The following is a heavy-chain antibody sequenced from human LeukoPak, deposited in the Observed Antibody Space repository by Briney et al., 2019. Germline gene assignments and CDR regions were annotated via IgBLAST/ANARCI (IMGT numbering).Heavy chain of an antibody. CDR3: ARALSTIDIVVVPAAMDI. J-gene: IGHJ3*02. CDR2: IGAYNGNT. CDR1: GYTFTSYG. Sequence: ASVKVSCKAPGYTFTSYGISWVRQAPGQGLEWMGWIGAYNGNTNYAQKLQGRVTMTTDTSTSTAYMELRSLRSDDTAVYYCARALSTIDIVVVPAAMDIWGQGTMVTVSS. D-gene: IGHD2-2*01. V-gene: IGHV1-18*01.